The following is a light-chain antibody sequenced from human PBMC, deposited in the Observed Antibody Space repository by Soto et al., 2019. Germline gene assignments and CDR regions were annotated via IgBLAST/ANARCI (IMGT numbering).Light chain of an antibody. V-gene: IGKV1-39*01. CDR1: QSISTY. Sequence: DIQMTQSPSSLSASVGDRVTISCRAGQSISTYLNWYQQKPGTAPRLLIYSASSANPGVQPRISSSGSGRDFTLTISSQRPEDIAPYFCQQSYTPPPWTFGQGTKVEIK. CDR2: SAS. CDR3: QQSYTPPPWT. J-gene: IGKJ1*01.